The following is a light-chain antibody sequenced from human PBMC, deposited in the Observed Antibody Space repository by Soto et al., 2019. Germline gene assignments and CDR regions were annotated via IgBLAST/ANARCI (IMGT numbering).Light chain of an antibody. V-gene: IGKV1-5*03. J-gene: IGKJ1*01. CDR3: QYWDDYSWT. CDR2: KAS. CDR1: QSITDW. Sequence: GERVTITCRASQSITDWLAWYQQKPGKAPKFLIYKASNLEGGVPSRFSGSGSGTEFTLTISSVQPDDFATYYCQYWDDYSWTFGQGTKVEIK.